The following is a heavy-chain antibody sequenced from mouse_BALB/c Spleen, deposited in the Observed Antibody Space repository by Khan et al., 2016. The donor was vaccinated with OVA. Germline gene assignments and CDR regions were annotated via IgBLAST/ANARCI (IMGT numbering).Heavy chain of an antibody. CDR2: IDPSDSYT. V-gene: IGHV1-69*02. D-gene: IGHD2-3*01. CDR1: GYTFTSYW. CDR3: ARSGYYNYFDY. Sequence: QVQLQQSGAELVKPGASVKLSCKATGYTFTSYWMHWVKQRPGQGLEWIGEIDPSDSYTNYNQKFKGKATLTVDKSSSTAYMQLSSLTSEDSAVSYCARSGYYNYFDYWGQGTTLTVSS. J-gene: IGHJ2*01.